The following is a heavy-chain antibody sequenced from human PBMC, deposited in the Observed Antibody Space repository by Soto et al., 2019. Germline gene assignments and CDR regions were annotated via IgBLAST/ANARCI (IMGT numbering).Heavy chain of an antibody. J-gene: IGHJ3*02. CDR1: SGSISSGSYY. CDR3: ARQTDSYYTFDAFDI. CDR2: IYYSGST. Sequence: QLQLQESGPGLVKPSETLSLTWTVSSGSISSGSYYWDWIRQPPGKGLEWIGNIYYSGSTNYNPSLESRVTISVDTSKNQFSLKLSSVTAADTAVYYCARQTDSYYTFDAFDIWGQGTMVTVSS. D-gene: IGHD3-22*01. V-gene: IGHV4-39*01.